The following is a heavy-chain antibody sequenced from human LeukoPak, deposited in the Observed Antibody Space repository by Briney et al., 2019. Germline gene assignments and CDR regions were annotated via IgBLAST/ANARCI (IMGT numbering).Heavy chain of an antibody. V-gene: IGHV3-7*01. Sequence: GGSLRLSCAASGFTLSSYWMSWVRQAPGKGLEWVANIKEDGGEKYYVDSVKGRFTISRDNAKNSLYLQMNSLRDEDTAVYYCARADSSIAARLSRSSIFNYYYYMDVWGKGTTVTVSS. J-gene: IGHJ6*03. D-gene: IGHD6-6*01. CDR3: ARADSSIAARLSRSSIFNYYYYMDV. CDR2: IKEDGGEK. CDR1: GFTLSSYW.